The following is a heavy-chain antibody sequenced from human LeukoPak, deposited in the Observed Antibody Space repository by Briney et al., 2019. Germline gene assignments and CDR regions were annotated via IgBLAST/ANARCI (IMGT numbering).Heavy chain of an antibody. CDR1: GGSISSGGYY. Sequence: SETLSLTCTVSGGSISSGGYYWSWIRQHPGKGLEWIGYIYYSGSTYYNPSLKSRVTISVDTSKNQLSLKLSSVTAADTAVYYCARRVATRPVYAFDVWGQGTMVSVSS. CDR2: IYYSGST. CDR3: ARRVATRPVYAFDV. D-gene: IGHD6-6*01. V-gene: IGHV4-31*03. J-gene: IGHJ3*01.